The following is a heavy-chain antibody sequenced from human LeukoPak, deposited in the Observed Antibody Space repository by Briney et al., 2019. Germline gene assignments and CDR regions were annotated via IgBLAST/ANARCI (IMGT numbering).Heavy chain of an antibody. J-gene: IGHJ5*02. CDR2: ISSSGSTI. Sequence: GGSLRLSCAASGFTFSDYYMSWIRQAPGKGLEWLSYISSSGSTIYYADSVKGRFTISRDNAKNSLYLQMNSLRAENTAVYYCARVGTMVRGVENWFDPWGQGTLVTVSS. CDR1: GFTFSDYY. CDR3: ARVGTMVRGVENWFDP. V-gene: IGHV3-11*04. D-gene: IGHD3-10*01.